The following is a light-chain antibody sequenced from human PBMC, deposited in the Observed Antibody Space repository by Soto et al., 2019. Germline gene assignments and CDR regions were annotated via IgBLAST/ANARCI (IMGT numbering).Light chain of an antibody. CDR3: CSYAGSPTFYV. V-gene: IGLV2-23*01. Sequence: QSALTQPASVSGSPGQSITISCTGTSSDVGSYNLVSWYQQHPGKAPKLMIYEGSKRPSGVSNRFSGSKSGNTASLTISGLKAEDEADYYCCSYAGSPTFYVFGSGTKLTVL. CDR1: SSDVGSYNL. J-gene: IGLJ1*01. CDR2: EGS.